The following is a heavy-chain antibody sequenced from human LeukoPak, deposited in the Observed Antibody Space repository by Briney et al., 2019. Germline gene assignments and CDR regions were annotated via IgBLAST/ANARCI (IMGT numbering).Heavy chain of an antibody. CDR3: ARRTGGTKDY. CDR1: GFTFGDVV. CDR2: ISYNGAST. Sequence: GGSLRLSCVASGFTFGDVVMSWVRQAPGKGLEWVSAISYNGASTDYADSVKGRFAISRDNSKNTLYLQMNSLRAEDTAVYYCARRTGGTKDYWGQGTQVTVSS. J-gene: IGHJ4*02. V-gene: IGHV3-23*01. D-gene: IGHD7-27*01.